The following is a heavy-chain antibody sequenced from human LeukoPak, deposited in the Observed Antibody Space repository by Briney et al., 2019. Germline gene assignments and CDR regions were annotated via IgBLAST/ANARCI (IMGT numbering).Heavy chain of an antibody. CDR2: INWNGGST. D-gene: IGHD1-26*01. Sequence: PGGSLRLSCAASGFTFDDYGMSWVRQAPGKGLEWVSGINWNGGSTGYADSVKGRFTISRDNAKNSLYLQMNSLRAEDTALYHCARGPGSYFYNWFDPWGQGTLVTVSS. V-gene: IGHV3-20*01. J-gene: IGHJ5*02. CDR3: ARGPGSYFYNWFDP. CDR1: GFTFDDYG.